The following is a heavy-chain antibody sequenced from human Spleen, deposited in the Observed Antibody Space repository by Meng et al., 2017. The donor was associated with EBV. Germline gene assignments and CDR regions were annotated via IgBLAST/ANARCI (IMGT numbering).Heavy chain of an antibody. CDR3: ARDDTVTPWYFDL. V-gene: IGHV3-21*01. D-gene: IGHD4-17*01. CDR2: ISPGSSYI. J-gene: IGHJ2*01. CDR1: GFTFSTYS. Sequence: EVQLVESGGGLVKPGGSLRLSCASSGFTFSTYSMNWVRQASGKGLEWVSSISPGSSYIYYADSVKGRFTISRDNAKNSLYLQMNSLRAEDTAVYYCARDDTVTPWYFDLWGRGTLVTVSS.